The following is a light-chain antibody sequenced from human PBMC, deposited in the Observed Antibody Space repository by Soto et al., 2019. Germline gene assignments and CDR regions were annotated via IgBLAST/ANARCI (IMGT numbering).Light chain of an antibody. CDR3: HQYGSSPST. J-gene: IGKJ1*01. CDR1: QSVSRNC. V-gene: IGKV3-20*01. CDR2: GAS. Sequence: EIVLTQSPGTLSLSPGERVTLSCRASQSVSRNCLAWYQQKPGQAPSLLIFGASTRATGVPDRFSGSGSGTDFTLTISRLEPEDFAVYFCHQYGSSPSTFGQGTKVEIK.